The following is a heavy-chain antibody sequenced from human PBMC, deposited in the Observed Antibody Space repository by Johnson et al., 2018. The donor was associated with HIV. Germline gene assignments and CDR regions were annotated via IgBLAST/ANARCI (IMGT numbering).Heavy chain of an antibody. D-gene: IGHD6-6*01. Sequence: QVQLVESGGGVVQPGRSLRLSCAASGFTFSSYAMHWVRQAPGKGLEWVAVISYDGGNKYYADSVKGRFTISRDNSKNTLYLQMNSLRAEDTAVYYCARASSIAARGADAFDIWGQGTMVTVSS. CDR2: ISYDGGNK. V-gene: IGHV3-30*14. CDR3: ARASSIAARGADAFDI. CDR1: GFTFSSYA. J-gene: IGHJ3*02.